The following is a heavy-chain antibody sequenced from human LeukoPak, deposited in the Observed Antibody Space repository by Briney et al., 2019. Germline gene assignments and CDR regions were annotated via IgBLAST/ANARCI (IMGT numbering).Heavy chain of an antibody. CDR3: ATGSGLWSPDY. D-gene: IGHD5-18*01. CDR2: INTDGTGT. Sequence: GGSLRLSCAASGFTFSSYWMHWVRQDPGKGLVWVSRINTDGTGTSYADSVKGRFTISRDNAKNRLYVQMNSLRAEDTAVYYCATGSGLWSPDYWGQGTLVTVSS. J-gene: IGHJ4*02. CDR1: GFTFSSYW. V-gene: IGHV3-74*01.